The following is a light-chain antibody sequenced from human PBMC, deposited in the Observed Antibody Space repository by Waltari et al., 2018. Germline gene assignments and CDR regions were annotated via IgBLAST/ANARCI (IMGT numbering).Light chain of an antibody. CDR3: QQSYSTPPFWT. V-gene: IGKV1-39*01. Sequence: DIPIPQPPSSLSASFGDRVTITCRPSQSISSYLHWYQLKPGKAPKLLIYAAASLQSGVPSRFSGSGSGTDFTLTISSLQPEDFATDYCQQSYSTPPFWTFGQGTKVEIK. CDR1: QSISSY. J-gene: IGKJ1*01. CDR2: AAA.